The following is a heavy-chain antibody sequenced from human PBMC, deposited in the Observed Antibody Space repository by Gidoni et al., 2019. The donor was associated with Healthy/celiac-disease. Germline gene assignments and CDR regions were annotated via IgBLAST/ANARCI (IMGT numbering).Heavy chain of an antibody. Sequence: QVQLVESGGGVVQPGRSLRLPCAASGFTFSSYGMHWVRQAPGKGLEGVAVISHDGSNKYYADSVKGRFTISRDNSKNTLYLQMNSLRAEDTAVYYCAKDVLSSLRNWGQGTLVTVSS. CDR1: GFTFSSYG. J-gene: IGHJ4*02. D-gene: IGHD3-16*02. CDR2: ISHDGSNK. V-gene: IGHV3-30*18. CDR3: AKDVLSSLRN.